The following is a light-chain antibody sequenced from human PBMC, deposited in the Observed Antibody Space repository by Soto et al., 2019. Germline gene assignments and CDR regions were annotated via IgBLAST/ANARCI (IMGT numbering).Light chain of an antibody. CDR2: QDS. Sequence: SYERTQPPSVSVSPGQTASITCYGDKLGDKYACWYQQKPGQSPVLVIYQDSKRPSGIPERFSGSNSGNTATLTISGTQAMDEADYYCQAWDSSTYVVFGGGTKLTVL. CDR1: KLGDKY. V-gene: IGLV3-1*01. CDR3: QAWDSSTYVV. J-gene: IGLJ2*01.